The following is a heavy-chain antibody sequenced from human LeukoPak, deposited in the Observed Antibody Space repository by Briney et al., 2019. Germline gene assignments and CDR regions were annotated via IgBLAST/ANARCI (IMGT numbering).Heavy chain of an antibody. J-gene: IGHJ4*02. V-gene: IGHV4-34*01. Sequence: SETLSLTCGVSGGSFSGYYFSWVRQSPEKGLEWIGEINHSGSTNYNPSLKSRVTISVDTAKKQISLKLNSVTAADTAVYYCAGNSVPSFYSDTSGYFYYWGQGTLVTVSS. CDR3: AGNSVPSFYSDTSGYFYY. CDR2: INHSGST. D-gene: IGHD3-22*01. CDR1: GGSFSGYY.